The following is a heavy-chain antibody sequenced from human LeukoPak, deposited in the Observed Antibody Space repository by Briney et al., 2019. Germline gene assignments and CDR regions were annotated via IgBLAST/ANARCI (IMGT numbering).Heavy chain of an antibody. CDR1: GGSISSGSYY. D-gene: IGHD3-16*02. CDR2: IYTSGST. CDR3: ARFFTFGGVIVMAYFDY. V-gene: IGHV4-61*02. J-gene: IGHJ4*02. Sequence: PSETLSLTCTVSGGSISSGSYYWSWIRQPAGKGLEWIGRIYTSGSTNYNPSLKSRVTISVDTSKNQFSLKLSSVTAADTAVYYCARFFTFGGVIVMAYFDYWGQGTLVTVSS.